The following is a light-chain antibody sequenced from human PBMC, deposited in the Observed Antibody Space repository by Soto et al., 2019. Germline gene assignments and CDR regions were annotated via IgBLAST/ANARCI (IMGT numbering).Light chain of an antibody. CDR2: GAS. Sequence: EKVMKHSVAALSVSPGERATLSCRASQSVRTKVAWYQQTPGQAPRLLIYGASSRATGIPARFSGSGSGTEFTLTISSLQSEDSAVYYCQQYNTWPAEITSGHGTLLEIK. CDR1: QSVRTK. J-gene: IGKJ5*01. CDR3: QQYNTWPAEIT. V-gene: IGKV3D-15*01.